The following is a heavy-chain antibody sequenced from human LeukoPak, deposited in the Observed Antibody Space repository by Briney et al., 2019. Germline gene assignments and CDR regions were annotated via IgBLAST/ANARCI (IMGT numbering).Heavy chain of an antibody. J-gene: IGHJ3*02. D-gene: IGHD2-2*01. CDR1: GFTFSNYW. V-gene: IGHV3-74*01. Sequence: PGGSLRLSCAASGFTFSNYWLHWVRQAPGKGLVWVSRIDANAKTTSYADSVKGRFTISTDNAKNTLYLQMNSLRAEDTAVYYCARGLGYCSSTSCQKAFDIWGQGTMVTVSS. CDR3: ARGLGYCSSTSCQKAFDI. CDR2: IDANAKTT.